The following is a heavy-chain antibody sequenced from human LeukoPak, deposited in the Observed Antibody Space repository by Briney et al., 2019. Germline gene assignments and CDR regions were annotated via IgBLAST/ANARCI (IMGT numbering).Heavy chain of an antibody. V-gene: IGHV3-23*01. J-gene: IGHJ6*02. CDR3: AKLYSSGCA. CDR1: GFTFRTYA. CDR2: ISDGGGRT. Sequence: GGSLRLSCGASGFTFRTYAMSWVRQAPGKGLEWVSGISDGGGRTFYADSVKGRFTISRDNSKNTLYLQMNSLRAEDTAVYYCAKLYSSGCAWGQGTTVTVSS. D-gene: IGHD6-19*01.